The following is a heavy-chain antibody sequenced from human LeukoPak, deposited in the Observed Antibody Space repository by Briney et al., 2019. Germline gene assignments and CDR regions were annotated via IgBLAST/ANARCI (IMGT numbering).Heavy chain of an antibody. Sequence: GGSLRLSCAASGFTFSSYSMNWVRQAPGKGLEWVSSISSSSSYIYYADSVKGRFTISRDNAKNSLYLQMNSLRAEDTAVYYCARGTDSSSWYGSYYYYYYMDVWGKGSTVTVSS. CDR3: ARGTDSSSWYGSYYYYYYMDV. CDR2: ISSSSSYI. J-gene: IGHJ6*03. V-gene: IGHV3-21*01. D-gene: IGHD6-13*01. CDR1: GFTFSSYS.